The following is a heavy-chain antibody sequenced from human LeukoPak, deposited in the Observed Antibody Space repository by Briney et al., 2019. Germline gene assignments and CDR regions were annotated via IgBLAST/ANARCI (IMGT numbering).Heavy chain of an antibody. V-gene: IGHV5-51*01. CDR2: IYPRGSDT. CDR3: VRSRRGEDIVILPAAIDY. J-gene: IGHJ4*02. Sequence: GESLKISCKGSGYSFTTYYIGWVRQLPGNGLEWVGIIYPRGSDTRYSPSVQGQVTISADKSISTAYLQWSSLKASDTAMYYCVRSRRGEDIVILPAAIDYWGRGTLVTVSS. CDR1: GYSFTTYY. D-gene: IGHD2-2*01.